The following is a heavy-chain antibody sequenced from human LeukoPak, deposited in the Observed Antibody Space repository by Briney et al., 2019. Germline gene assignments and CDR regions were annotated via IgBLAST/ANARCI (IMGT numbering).Heavy chain of an antibody. CDR3: ARGPLLEWLLHAFDI. D-gene: IGHD3-3*01. CDR2: IYYSGST. CDR1: GGSISSYY. Sequence: PSGTLSLTCTVSGGSISSYYWSWIRQPPGKGLEWIGYIYYSGSTNYNPSLKSRVTISVDTSKNQFSLKLSSVTAADTAVYYCARGPLLEWLLHAFDIWGQGSMVTVSS. J-gene: IGHJ3*02. V-gene: IGHV4-59*01.